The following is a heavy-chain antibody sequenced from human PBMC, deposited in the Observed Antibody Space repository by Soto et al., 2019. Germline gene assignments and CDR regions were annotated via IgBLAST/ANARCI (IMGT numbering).Heavy chain of an antibody. CDR3: ARELKWYYYDSSGYPLGY. D-gene: IGHD3-22*01. Sequence: PGGSLRLSCAASGFTFSSYGMHWVRQAPGKGLEWVAVIWYDGSNKYYADSVKGRFTISRDNSKNTLYLQMNSLRAEDTAVYYCARELKWYYYDSSGYPLGYWGQGIQVTVSS. J-gene: IGHJ4*02. V-gene: IGHV3-33*01. CDR2: IWYDGSNK. CDR1: GFTFSSYG.